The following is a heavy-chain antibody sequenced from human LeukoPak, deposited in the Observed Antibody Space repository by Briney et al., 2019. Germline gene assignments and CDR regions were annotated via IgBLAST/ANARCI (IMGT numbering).Heavy chain of an antibody. Sequence: GESLKISCKGSGYKFTSYWIGWVRQMPGKGLEWMGIIYPIDSDTRYSPSFQGQVTISVDKSISTAYLQWSSLKASDTAIYYCARHGHYYDSSVPNWLDPWGQGTLVTVSS. D-gene: IGHD3-22*01. CDR1: GYKFTSYW. J-gene: IGHJ5*02. CDR3: ARHGHYYDSSVPNWLDP. V-gene: IGHV5-51*01. CDR2: IYPIDSDT.